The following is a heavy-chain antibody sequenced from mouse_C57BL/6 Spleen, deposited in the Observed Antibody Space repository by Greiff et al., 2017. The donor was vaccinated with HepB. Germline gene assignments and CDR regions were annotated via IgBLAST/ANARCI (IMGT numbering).Heavy chain of an antibody. CDR3: ARNDYDEGDWFAY. Sequence: EVQLQQSGPELVKPGASVKISCEASGYTFTDYYMNWVKQSHGKSLEWIGDINPNNGGTSYNQKFKGKATLTVDKSSSTAYMELRSLTSEDSAVYYCARNDYDEGDWFAYWGQGTLVTVSA. CDR1: GYTFTDYY. J-gene: IGHJ3*01. D-gene: IGHD2-4*01. CDR2: INPNNGGT. V-gene: IGHV1-26*01.